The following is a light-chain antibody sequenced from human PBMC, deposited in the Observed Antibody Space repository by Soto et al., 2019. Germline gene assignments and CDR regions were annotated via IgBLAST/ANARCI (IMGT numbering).Light chain of an antibody. V-gene: IGLV2-14*01. CDR1: SSDVGGYNY. J-gene: IGLJ2*01. CDR3: SSYTSSSSLVV. Sequence: QSALTQPASVSGSPGQSITISCTGTSSDVGGYNYVSWYQQHPGKAPKLMIYDVGNRPSGVSNRFSGSKSDNTASLTISGLQAEDEADYYCSSYTSSSSLVVFGGGTKVTVL. CDR2: DVG.